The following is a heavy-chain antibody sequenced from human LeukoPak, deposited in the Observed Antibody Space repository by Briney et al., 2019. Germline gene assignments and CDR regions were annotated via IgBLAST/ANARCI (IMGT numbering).Heavy chain of an antibody. Sequence: GGSLRLSCAASGFTFSSYSMNWVRQAPGKGLEWVSSISSSSSYIYYADSVKGRFTISRDNAKNSLYLQMNSLRAEDTAVYYCGRSGYRYYDSSGYYGLDYWGQGTLVTVSS. D-gene: IGHD3-22*01. CDR3: GRSGYRYYDSSGYYGLDY. CDR1: GFTFSSYS. CDR2: ISSSSSYI. J-gene: IGHJ4*02. V-gene: IGHV3-21*01.